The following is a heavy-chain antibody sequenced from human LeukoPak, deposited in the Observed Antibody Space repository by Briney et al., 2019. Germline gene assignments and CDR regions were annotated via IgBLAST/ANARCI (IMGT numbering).Heavy chain of an antibody. CDR3: ARRLTGSDAFDI. CDR2: MNPNSGNT. D-gene: IGHD7-27*01. Sequence: ASVKASCKASGYTFTSYDINWVRQATGQGLEWMGWMNPNSGNTGYAQKFQGRVTITTDESTSTAYMELSSLRSEDTAVYYCARRLTGSDAFDIWGQGTMVTVSS. V-gene: IGHV1-8*03. CDR1: GYTFTSYD. J-gene: IGHJ3*02.